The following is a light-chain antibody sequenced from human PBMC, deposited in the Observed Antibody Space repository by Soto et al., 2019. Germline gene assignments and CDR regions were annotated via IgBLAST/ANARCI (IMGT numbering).Light chain of an antibody. Sequence: QSVLTQPASVSGSPGQSIAISCTGSSSDVGIYNYVSWYQQHPGKVPKLIIYEVTSRPSGVSNRFSGSKSGNTASLNISGLQAEDEADYYCSSYTTSSTRVFGTGTKVTVL. CDR2: EVT. CDR1: SSDVGIYNY. J-gene: IGLJ1*01. V-gene: IGLV2-14*01. CDR3: SSYTTSSTRV.